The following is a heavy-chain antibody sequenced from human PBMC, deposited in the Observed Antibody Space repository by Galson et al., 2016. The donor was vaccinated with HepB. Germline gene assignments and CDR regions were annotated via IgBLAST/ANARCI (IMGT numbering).Heavy chain of an antibody. CDR2: ISSSSSTI. V-gene: IGHV3-48*01. J-gene: IGHJ4*02. CDR1: GFTFSSYS. CDR3: ARDRIMKVGGEPRGTHDY. Sequence: SLRLSCAASGFTFSSYSMNWVRQAPGKGLEWVSYISSSSSTIYYRDSVKGRFTISRDNAKNSLYLQMNSLRAEDTAVYYCARDRIMKVGGEPRGTHDYWGQGTVVTVSS. D-gene: IGHD3-22*01.